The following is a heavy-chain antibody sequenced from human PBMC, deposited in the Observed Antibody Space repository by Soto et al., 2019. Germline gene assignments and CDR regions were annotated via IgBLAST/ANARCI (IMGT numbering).Heavy chain of an antibody. CDR1: GYTFTSYG. V-gene: IGHV1-18*01. CDR3: ARDFTLYCSSTRCYKPLGY. D-gene: IGHD2-2*02. J-gene: IGHJ4*02. Sequence: SVKVSCKASGYTFTSYGISCVRQAPGQGLEWMGWISAYNGNTNYAQKLQGRVTMTTDTSTSTAYMELRSLRSDDTAVYYTARDFTLYCSSTRCYKPLGYWGQGTMVTVSS. CDR2: ISAYNGNT.